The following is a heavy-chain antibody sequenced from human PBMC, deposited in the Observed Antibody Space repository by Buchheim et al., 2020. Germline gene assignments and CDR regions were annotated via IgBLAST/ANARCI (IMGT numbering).Heavy chain of an antibody. D-gene: IGHD3-3*01. CDR2: IYDSGSN. CDR1: GGSISSSSYY. CDR3: ARLGDYDFWSGPYYYYGMDV. V-gene: IGHV4-39*01. J-gene: IGHJ6*02. Sequence: QLQLQESGPGLVKPSETLSLTCTVSGGSISSSSYYWGWIRQPPGKGLEWIGSIYDSGSNNYNTSIKSRVTISVDTSKNQFSLKLSSVTAADTAVYYCARLGDYDFWSGPYYYYGMDVWGQGTT.